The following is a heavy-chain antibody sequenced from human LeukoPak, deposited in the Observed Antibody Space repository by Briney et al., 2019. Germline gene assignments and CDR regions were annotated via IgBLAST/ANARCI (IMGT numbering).Heavy chain of an antibody. D-gene: IGHD3-10*01. CDR1: EFTFSSYA. CDR3: ARESPSYYYGSGSYFPTNRWFDP. CDR2: ISYDGSNK. J-gene: IGHJ5*02. V-gene: IGHV3-30*04. Sequence: PGRSLRLSCAASEFTFSSYAMHWVRQAPGKGLEWVALISYDGSNKYYADSVKGRFTISRDNAKNSLYLQMNSLRAEDTAVYYCARESPSYYYGSGSYFPTNRWFDPWGQGTLVTVSS.